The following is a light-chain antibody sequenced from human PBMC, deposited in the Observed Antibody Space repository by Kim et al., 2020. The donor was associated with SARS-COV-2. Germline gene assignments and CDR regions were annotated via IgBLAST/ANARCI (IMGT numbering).Light chain of an antibody. J-gene: IGLJ1*01. CDR1: TSNIEKNY. CDR2: DNN. V-gene: IGLV1-51*01. Sequence: GQEVTTSCSGSTSNIEKNYVSWYQQVPRTAPKLLIYDNNRRPSGIPDRFSGSKSGTSATLDITGLQTGDEADYYCGVWDGDLRTYFFGPGTKVTVL. CDR3: GVWDGDLRTYF.